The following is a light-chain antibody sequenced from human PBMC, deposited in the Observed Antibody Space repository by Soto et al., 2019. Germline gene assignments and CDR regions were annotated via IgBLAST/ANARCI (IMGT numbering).Light chain of an antibody. CDR2: DVS. V-gene: IGLV2-11*01. Sequence: QSALTQPRSVSGSPGQSVTISCTGTSSDVGGYNYVSWYQQHSGKAPKLMIYDVSKRPSGVPDRFSGSKSGNTASLTISGLQAEDEADYYCCSYAGSYPSYVFGTGTKLTVL. CDR3: CSYAGSYPSYV. CDR1: SSDVGGYNY. J-gene: IGLJ1*01.